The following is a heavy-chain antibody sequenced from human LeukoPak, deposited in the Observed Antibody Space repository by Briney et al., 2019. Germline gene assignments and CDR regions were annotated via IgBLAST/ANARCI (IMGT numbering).Heavy chain of an antibody. V-gene: IGHV4-59*07. CDR2: IYYSGST. Sequence: PSDTLSLTCTVSGGSISSYYWSWIRQPPGKELEWIGYIYYSGSTNYNPSLKSRVTISVDTSKNQFSLKLSSVTAADTAVYYCARTYYDFWSGPNWFDPWGQGTPVTVSS. J-gene: IGHJ5*02. CDR1: GGSISSYY. D-gene: IGHD3-3*01. CDR3: ARTYYDFWSGPNWFDP.